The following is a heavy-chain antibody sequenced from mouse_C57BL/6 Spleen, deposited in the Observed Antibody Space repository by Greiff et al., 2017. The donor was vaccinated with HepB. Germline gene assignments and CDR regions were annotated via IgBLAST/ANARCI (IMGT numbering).Heavy chain of an antibody. CDR3: ARAMGFYWYFDV. D-gene: IGHD2-3*01. Sequence: QVQLQQPGTELVKPGASVKLSCKASGYTFTSYWMHWVKQRPGQGLEWIGNINPSNGGTNYNEKFKSKATLTVDTSSSTAYMQLSSLTSEDSAVYYCARAMGFYWYFDVWGTGTTVTVSS. V-gene: IGHV1-53*01. CDR2: INPSNGGT. J-gene: IGHJ1*03. CDR1: GYTFTSYW.